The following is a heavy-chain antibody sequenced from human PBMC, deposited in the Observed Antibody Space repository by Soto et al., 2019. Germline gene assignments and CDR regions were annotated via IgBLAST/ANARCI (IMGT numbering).Heavy chain of an antibody. CDR3: ARGSAFQRTGNSDF. V-gene: IGHV1-8*02. CDR2: MNSFSGGS. D-gene: IGHD6-19*01. J-gene: IGHJ4*02. CDR1: GYKFADYN. Sequence: GASVKVSCKTSGYKFADYNMNWVRQATGRGLEWLGYMNSFSGGSDFAPKFQDRLTLTKNTSISTAYLELTNLRDDDTAVYYCARGSAFQRTGNSDFWGQGTPVTVSS.